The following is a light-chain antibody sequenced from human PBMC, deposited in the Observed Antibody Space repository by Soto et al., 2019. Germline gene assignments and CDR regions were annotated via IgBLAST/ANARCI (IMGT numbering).Light chain of an antibody. Sequence: EIVLTQSPATLSLSPGERATLSCRASQSVSSYLAWYQQKPGQAPKVLIYRASSRATGIPDRFSGSGSGTDFTLTISRLEPEDFAVYFCQQYGNSPQITFGQGTRLEIK. V-gene: IGKV3-20*01. CDR1: QSVSSY. CDR2: RAS. CDR3: QQYGNSPQIT. J-gene: IGKJ5*01.